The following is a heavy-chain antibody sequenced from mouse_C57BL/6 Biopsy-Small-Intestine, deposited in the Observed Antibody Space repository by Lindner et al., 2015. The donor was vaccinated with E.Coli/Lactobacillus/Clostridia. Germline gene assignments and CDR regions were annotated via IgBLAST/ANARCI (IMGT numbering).Heavy chain of an antibody. CDR3: ARTAYYAMDY. CDR2: ISSGGSYT. Sequence: VQLQESGGDLVKPGGSLKLSCAASGFTFSSYGMSWVRQTPDKRLEWVATISSGGSYTYYPDSVKGRFTISRDNAKNTLYLQMSSLKSEDTAMYYCARTAYYAMDYWGQGTSVTVSS. V-gene: IGHV5-6*01. CDR1: GFTFSSYG. J-gene: IGHJ4*01.